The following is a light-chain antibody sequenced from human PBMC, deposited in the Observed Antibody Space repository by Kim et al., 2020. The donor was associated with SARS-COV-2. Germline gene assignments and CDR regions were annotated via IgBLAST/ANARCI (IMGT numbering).Light chain of an antibody. V-gene: IGKV1-39*01. CDR2: AAS. CDR1: QNIRTY. Sequence: IQMTQSPSSLSASIGDRVTITCRTSQNIRTYLNWYQQRPGKAPKLLIYAASSLQSEVPSRFSGDGSGTDFTLTIASLQPDDFATYYCQQTHSSPPTFGGGTKVDIK. J-gene: IGKJ4*02. CDR3: QQTHSSPPT.